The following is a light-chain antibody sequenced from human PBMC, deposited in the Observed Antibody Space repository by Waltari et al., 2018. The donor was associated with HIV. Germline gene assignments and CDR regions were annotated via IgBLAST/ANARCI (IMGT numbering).Light chain of an antibody. J-gene: IGLJ3*02. CDR2: DTN. CDR1: SGPVSTNYY. V-gene: IGLV8-61*01. Sequence: QTVVTQEPSFSVSPGGTVTLTCGLSSGPVSTNYYPSWYQQTPGQAPPTLIYDTNTRSSGVPDRFSGSILGNKAALTITGAQAYDESDYYCVLYMGSGIWVFGGGTKLTVL. CDR3: VLYMGSGIWV.